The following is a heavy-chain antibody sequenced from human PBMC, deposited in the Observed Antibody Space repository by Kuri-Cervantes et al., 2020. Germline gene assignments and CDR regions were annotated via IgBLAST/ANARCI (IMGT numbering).Heavy chain of an antibody. CDR2: IYYSGST. CDR1: GGSISSSSYY. J-gene: IGHJ5*01. CDR3: ARPPARYSSGWYGS. Sequence: SETLSLTCTVSGGSISSSSYYWGWIRQPPGKGLEWIGSIYYSGSTYYNPSLKSRVTISVDTSKNQFSLKLSSVTAADTAVYYCARPPARYSSGWYGSWGQGTLVTVSS. D-gene: IGHD6-19*01. V-gene: IGHV4-39*07.